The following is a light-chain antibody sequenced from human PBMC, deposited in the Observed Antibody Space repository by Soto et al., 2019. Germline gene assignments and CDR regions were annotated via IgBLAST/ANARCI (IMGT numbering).Light chain of an antibody. CDR3: CSYAGSSTFEYYG. CDR1: SSDVGSYNL. CDR2: EGS. Sequence: QSALTQPASVSGSPGQSITISCTGTSSDVGSYNLVSWYQQHPGKAPKLMIYEGSKRPSGVSNRFSGSKSGNTASLTSSGLQAEDEADYYCCSYAGSSTFEYYGFGTGTKRTVL. V-gene: IGLV2-23*03. J-gene: IGLJ1*01.